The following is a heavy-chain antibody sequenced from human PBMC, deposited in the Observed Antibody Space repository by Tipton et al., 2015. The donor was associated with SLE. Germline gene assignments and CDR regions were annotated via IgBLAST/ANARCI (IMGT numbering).Heavy chain of an antibody. CDR3: AKVRNGDYGHSFDF. CDR2: ISPSTTTT. CDR1: GFTFSSYS. D-gene: IGHD4-17*01. J-gene: IGHJ4*02. V-gene: IGHV3-23*01. Sequence: SLRLSCAASGFTFSSYSMNWVRQAPGKGLEWVSAISPSTTTTSYADSVQGRFTISRDNSKSTVYLQMNNLRVGDTALYYCAKVRNGDYGHSFDFWGQGALVTVSS.